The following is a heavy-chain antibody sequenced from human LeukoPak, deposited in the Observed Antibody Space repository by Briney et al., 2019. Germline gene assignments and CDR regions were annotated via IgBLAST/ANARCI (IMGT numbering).Heavy chain of an antibody. V-gene: IGHV3-23*01. Sequence: PGGSLRLSCVASGFTFSNHAMTWVRQAPGKGLEWVSAISADAVDTFYAPSVKGRFTISRDNSKNTLYLQINSLRAEDTAIYYCAKVAPLGDGDYWYFDLWGRGTLVTVSS. J-gene: IGHJ2*01. CDR1: GFTFSNHA. CDR3: AKVAPLGDGDYWYFDL. D-gene: IGHD4-17*01. CDR2: ISADAVDT.